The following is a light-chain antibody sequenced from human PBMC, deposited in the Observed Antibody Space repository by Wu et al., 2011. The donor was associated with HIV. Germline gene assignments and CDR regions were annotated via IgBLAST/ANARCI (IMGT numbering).Light chain of an antibody. V-gene: IGKV3-11*01. J-gene: IGKJ5*01. CDR3: QQRLNWPLT. CDR2: GAS. CDR1: QSVGTN. Sequence: TLSCRASQSVGTNLAWYQQKPGQAPNLLIYGASNRATGIPARFSGSGSGTDFILTISSLEPEDFATYSCQQRLNWPLTFGQGTRLEIK.